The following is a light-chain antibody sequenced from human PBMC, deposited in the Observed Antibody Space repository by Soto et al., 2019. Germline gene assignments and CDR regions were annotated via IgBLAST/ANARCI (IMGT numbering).Light chain of an antibody. V-gene: IGKV3-11*01. CDR2: DAS. J-gene: IGKJ2*01. CDR3: QQRASWPYT. CDR1: HDVSVS. Sequence: EIVLTQSPDTLSLSPGEGATLSCRASHDVSVSLVWYRQRPGQSPRLLIHDASNRATGISARFSGSGSGTDFTLTIGSLEPEESAVYYCQQRASWPYTFGQGTKVEIK.